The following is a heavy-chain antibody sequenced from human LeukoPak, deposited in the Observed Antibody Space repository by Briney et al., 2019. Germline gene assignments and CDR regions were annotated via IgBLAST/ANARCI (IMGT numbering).Heavy chain of an antibody. J-gene: IGHJ4*02. CDR2: IYPGDSDT. CDR1: GYSFTSYW. D-gene: IGHD2-2*01. CDR3: ARRYCSSTSRGYFDY. V-gene: IGHV5-51*01. Sequence: GESLKISCKGSGYSFTSYWIGWVRQMPGKGLEWMGIIYPGDSDTRYSPSFQGQVTISADKSISTAYLQWSSLKASDTAMYYCARRYCSSTSRGYFDYWGQGTLVTVSS.